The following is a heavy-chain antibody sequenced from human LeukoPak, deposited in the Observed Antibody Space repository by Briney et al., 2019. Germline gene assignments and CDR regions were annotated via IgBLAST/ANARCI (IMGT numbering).Heavy chain of an antibody. CDR3: ANARGTSSSYFDL. D-gene: IGHD6-6*01. J-gene: IGHJ2*01. CDR1: GFTFSSCA. V-gene: IGHV3-23*01. CDR2: ITGGGDST. Sequence: GGSLRLSCAASGFTFSSCAMGWVRQPPGKGLEWVSGITGGGDSTYYTASVKGRFTITRDNSKNTLYLQMNSLRAEDTALYYCANARGTSSSYFDLWGRGTLVTVSS.